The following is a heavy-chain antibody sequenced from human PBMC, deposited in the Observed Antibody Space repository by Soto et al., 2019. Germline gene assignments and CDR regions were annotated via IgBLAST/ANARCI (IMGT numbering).Heavy chain of an antibody. CDR2: VYYTGST. D-gene: IGHD6-19*01. Sequence: SHTLSLTCSVSGGSISVSYWSWIRQSPGKGLEWLGYVYYTGSTNYSPSLRSRVSISVDTSKNEFSLRLSSVTAADTAVYFCARSVAVPGAHIDYWGQGTQVTVSS. V-gene: IGHV4-59*01. CDR1: GGSISVSY. CDR3: ARSVAVPGAHIDY. J-gene: IGHJ4*02.